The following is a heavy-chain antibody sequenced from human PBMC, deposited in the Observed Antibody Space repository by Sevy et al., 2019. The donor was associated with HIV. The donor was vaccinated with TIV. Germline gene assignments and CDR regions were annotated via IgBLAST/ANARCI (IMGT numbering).Heavy chain of an antibody. J-gene: IGHJ4*02. Sequence: SETLSLTCSVSGGSISSYFWTWVRQSPGKGLEWIGNIYFTGNTDYSPSLKRRGTLSLDTSKSQFSLTLKSVTAADTAIYFCARDSTTRPRVLDYWGQGTLVTVSS. CDR2: IYFTGNT. CDR3: ARDSTTRPRVLDY. D-gene: IGHD1-1*01. V-gene: IGHV4-59*01. CDR1: GGSISSYF.